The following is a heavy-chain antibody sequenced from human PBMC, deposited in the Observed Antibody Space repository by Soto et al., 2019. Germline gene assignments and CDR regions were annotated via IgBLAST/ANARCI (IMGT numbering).Heavy chain of an antibody. CDR3: ARDQWGEPKYSSSGNYGMDV. Sequence: PSQTLSLTCAISGDSVSSNSAAWNWIRQSPSRGLEWLGRTYYRSKWYNDYAVSVKSRITINPDTSKNQFSLQLNSVTPEDTAVYYCARDQWGEPKYSSSGNYGMDVWGQGTTVTVSS. J-gene: IGHJ6*02. V-gene: IGHV6-1*01. CDR1: GDSVSSNSAA. D-gene: IGHD6-6*01. CDR2: TYYRSKWYN.